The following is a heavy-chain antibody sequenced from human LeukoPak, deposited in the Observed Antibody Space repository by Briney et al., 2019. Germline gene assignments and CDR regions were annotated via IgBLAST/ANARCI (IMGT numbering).Heavy chain of an antibody. CDR1: GGSISSSNW. J-gene: IGHJ4*02. Sequence: PSETLSFTCAVSGGSISSSNWWSWIRQPPGKGLEWIGEIYHSGSTNYNPSLKSRVTISVDKSKTQFSLKLSSVTAADTAVYYCARDLSWYYYDSSGYGPLDYWGQGTLVTVSS. CDR3: ARDLSWYYYDSSGYGPLDY. V-gene: IGHV4-4*02. D-gene: IGHD3-22*01. CDR2: IYHSGST.